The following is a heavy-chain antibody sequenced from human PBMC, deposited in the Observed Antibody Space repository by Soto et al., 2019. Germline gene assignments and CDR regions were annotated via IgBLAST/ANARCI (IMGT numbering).Heavy chain of an antibody. CDR3: ATSLRLLPDAYSDDYYHYNGMDV. Sequence: RGESLKISCEGFGYSFTKFWIAWVRQMPGKGLEWMGIIYPGDSDTRYSPSFQGQVTISADKSIDTAYLQWSSLKASDTAMYYCATSLRLLPDAYSDDYYHYNGMDVWGQGTTVTVSS. J-gene: IGHJ6*02. CDR2: IYPGDSDT. D-gene: IGHD2-2*01. V-gene: IGHV5-51*01. CDR1: GYSFTKFW.